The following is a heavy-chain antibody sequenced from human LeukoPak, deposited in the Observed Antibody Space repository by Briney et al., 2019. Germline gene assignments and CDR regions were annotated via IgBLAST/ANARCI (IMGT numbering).Heavy chain of an antibody. V-gene: IGHV3-21*01. Sequence: GGSLRLSCAASGFTFSDFAMNWVRQAPGKGLEGVSSISTSSSYIYYADSVKGRFTISRDNAKNSLYLQMNSLRAEDTAVYYCATGGYSSSYGMDVWGQGTTVTVSS. CDR3: ATGGYSSSYGMDV. CDR1: GFTFSDFA. J-gene: IGHJ6*02. CDR2: ISTSSSYI. D-gene: IGHD6-6*01.